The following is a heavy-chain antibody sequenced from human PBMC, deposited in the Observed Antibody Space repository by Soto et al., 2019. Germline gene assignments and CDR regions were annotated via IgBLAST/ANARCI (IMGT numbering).Heavy chain of an antibody. CDR3: AVGLPQPRPIIY. CDR1: GFTFSSYA. CDR2: ISYDGSNK. D-gene: IGHD1-26*01. V-gene: IGHV3-30-3*01. J-gene: IGHJ4*02. Sequence: LGGYLRLSCAASGFTFSSYAMHWVRQAPGKGLEWVAVISYDGSNKYYADSVKGRSTISRDNSKNTLYLQMNSLRAEDTAVYYCAVGLPQPRPIIYCGQGTLVTVSS.